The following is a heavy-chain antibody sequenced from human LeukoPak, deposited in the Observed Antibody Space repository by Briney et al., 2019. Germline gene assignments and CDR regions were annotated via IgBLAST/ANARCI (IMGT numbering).Heavy chain of an antibody. CDR2: INAGNDST. Sequence: GASVKVSCKASGYTFTSYAMHWVRQAPGQRLEWMGWINAGNDSTKYSQKCQGGVTITRDTSASTAYMELSSLRSEDTAVYYCARDLGYCTGGTCYPNWFDPWGQGTLVTVSS. J-gene: IGHJ5*02. D-gene: IGHD2-15*01. CDR3: ARDLGYCTGGTCYPNWFDP. CDR1: GYTFTSYA. V-gene: IGHV1-3*01.